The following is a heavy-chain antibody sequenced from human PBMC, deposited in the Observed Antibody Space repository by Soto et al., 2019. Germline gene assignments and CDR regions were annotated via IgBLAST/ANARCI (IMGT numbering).Heavy chain of an antibody. D-gene: IGHD5-18*01. Sequence: GGSLRLSCAASGFTFRSHWMHWVRQAPGKGLVWVSRTNGDGSITNYADSVKGRFTISRDNVKDSLYLQMNSLRAEDTALYYCASGSGYSTGFDSWGQGTLVTVSS. CDR2: TNGDGSIT. CDR1: GFTFRSHW. CDR3: ASGSGYSTGFDS. V-gene: IGHV3-74*01. J-gene: IGHJ4*02.